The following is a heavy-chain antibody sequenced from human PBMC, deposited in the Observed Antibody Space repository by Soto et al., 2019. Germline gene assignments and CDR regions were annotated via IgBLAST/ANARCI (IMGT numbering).Heavy chain of an antibody. CDR3: ARGRKGIVVVPAAPGAY. D-gene: IGHD2-2*01. CDR1: GGSFSGYY. CDR2: INHSGST. V-gene: IGHV4-34*01. Sequence: QVQLQQWGAGLLKPSETLSLTCAVYGGSFSGYYWRWIRQPPGKGLEWIGEINHSGSTNYNPSLKSRVTISVDTSKNQFSLKLSSVTAADTAVYYCARGRKGIVVVPAAPGAYWGQGTLVTVSS. J-gene: IGHJ4*02.